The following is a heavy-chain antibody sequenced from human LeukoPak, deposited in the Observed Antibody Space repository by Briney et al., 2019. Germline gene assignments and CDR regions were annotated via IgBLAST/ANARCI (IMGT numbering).Heavy chain of an antibody. CDR2: FDPEDGET. J-gene: IGHJ4*02. V-gene: IGHV1-24*01. CDR1: GYTLTELS. Sequence: ASVKVSCKVSGYTLTELSMHWVRQAPGKGLEWMGGFDPEDGETIYAQKFQGRVTMTRDTSTSTVYMELSSLRSEDTAVYYCARDGATSDYWGQGTLVTVSS. D-gene: IGHD1-26*01. CDR3: ARDGATSDY.